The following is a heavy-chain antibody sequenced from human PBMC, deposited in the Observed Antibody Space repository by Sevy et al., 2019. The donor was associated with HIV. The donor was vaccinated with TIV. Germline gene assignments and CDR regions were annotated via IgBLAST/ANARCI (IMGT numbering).Heavy chain of an antibody. D-gene: IGHD3-22*01. CDR1: GFTFSSYA. CDR2: ISGSGGST. CDR3: AKEPPVDYYDSSGYYYAPPFVY. V-gene: IGHV3-23*01. J-gene: IGHJ4*02. Sequence: GGSLRLSCAASGFTFSSYAMSWVRQAPGKGLEWVSAISGSGGSTYYADSVKGRFTISRDNSKNTLYLQMNSLRAEDTAVYYCAKEPPVDYYDSSGYYYAPPFVYWGQGTLVTVSS.